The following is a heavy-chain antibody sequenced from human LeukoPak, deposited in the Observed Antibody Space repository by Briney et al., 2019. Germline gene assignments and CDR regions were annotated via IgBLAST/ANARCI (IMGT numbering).Heavy chain of an antibody. CDR2: IYPGDSDT. J-gene: IGHJ4*02. CDR3: ARQVNDYGASEGYYFDY. D-gene: IGHD4-17*01. Sequence: GESLNISGKCAGYIFTSYWIGWVRQMPGKGLEWMGIIYPGDSDTSYSPSFRGQVTISADKSISNDYLQWSSLKASDAAMYYCARQVNDYGASEGYYFDYWGQGTLVTVSS. V-gene: IGHV5-51*01. CDR1: GYIFTSYW.